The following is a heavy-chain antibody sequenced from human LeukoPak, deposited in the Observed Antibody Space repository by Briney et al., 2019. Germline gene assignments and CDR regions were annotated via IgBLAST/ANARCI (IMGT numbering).Heavy chain of an antibody. Sequence: GGSLRLSCAASGLTFSNAWMSWVRQAPGKGLEWVSLISWDGGSTYYADSAKGRFTISRDNSKNSLSLQMNSLRPEDTALYYCAKDGKNYFDYWGQGTLVTVSS. J-gene: IGHJ4*02. V-gene: IGHV3-43*01. CDR1: GLTFSNAW. CDR2: ISWDGGST. CDR3: AKDGKNYFDY.